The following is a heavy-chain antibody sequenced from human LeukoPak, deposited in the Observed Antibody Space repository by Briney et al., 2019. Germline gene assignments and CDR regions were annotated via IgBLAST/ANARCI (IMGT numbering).Heavy chain of an antibody. D-gene: IGHD1-26*01. CDR1: GYTFTGYY. V-gene: IGHV1-2*04. J-gene: IGHJ4*02. CDR3: ARPQGSAMEWELLMDY. CDR2: INPNSGGT. Sequence: GASVKVSCKASGYTFTGYYMHWVRQAPGQGLEWMGWINPNSGGTNYAQKFQGWVTMTTDTSTSTAYMELRSLRSDDTAVYYCARPQGSAMEWELLMDYWGQGTLVTVSS.